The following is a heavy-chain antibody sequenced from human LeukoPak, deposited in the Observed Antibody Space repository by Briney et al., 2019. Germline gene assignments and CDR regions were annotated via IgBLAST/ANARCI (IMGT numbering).Heavy chain of an antibody. CDR2: IYYSGST. V-gene: IGHV4-59*08. Sequence: PSETLSLTCTVSGASIGLYYWSWIRQPAGKGLEWIGYIYYSGSTNYNPSLKSRVTISVDTSKNQFSLKLSSVTAADTAVYYCASGVQHSSSWYDYYYYGMDVWGQGTTVTVSS. J-gene: IGHJ6*02. CDR1: GASIGLYY. D-gene: IGHD6-13*01. CDR3: ASGVQHSSSWYDYYYYGMDV.